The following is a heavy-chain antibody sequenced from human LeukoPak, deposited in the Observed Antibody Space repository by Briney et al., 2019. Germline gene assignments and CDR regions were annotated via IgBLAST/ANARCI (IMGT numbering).Heavy chain of an antibody. Sequence: SETLSLTCTVSGDSISSYYWSWIRQPPGKGLEWIGYIYYSGSTNYNPSLKSRVTISVDTSKNQFSLKLSSVTAADTAVYYCAAGQYYGYLLDYWGQGTLVTVSS. CDR3: AAGQYYGYLLDY. D-gene: IGHD3-10*01. CDR2: IYYSGST. V-gene: IGHV4-59*12. CDR1: GDSISSYY. J-gene: IGHJ4*02.